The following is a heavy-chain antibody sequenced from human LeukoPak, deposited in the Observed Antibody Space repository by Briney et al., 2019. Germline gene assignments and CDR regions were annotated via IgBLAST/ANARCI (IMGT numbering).Heavy chain of an antibody. CDR2: IHYSGST. D-gene: IGHD4-23*01. Sequence: SETLSLTCSVSDGSIISSNYYWGWIRQPPGKGLEWIGSIHYSGSTYSNPSLKSRVTVSVDMSKNQFSLKLSSVTAADTAVYYCARLAIGGPNSYFALWGRGTLVTVSS. V-gene: IGHV4-39*01. CDR3: ARLAIGGPNSYFAL. CDR1: DGSIISSNYY. J-gene: IGHJ2*01.